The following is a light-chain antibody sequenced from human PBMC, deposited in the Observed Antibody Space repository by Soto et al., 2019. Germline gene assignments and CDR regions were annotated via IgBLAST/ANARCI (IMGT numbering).Light chain of an antibody. V-gene: IGLV2-14*01. CDR3: SSYTRSSTQV. J-gene: IGLJ1*01. CDR2: EVS. Sequence: SALTQPASVSGSPGQSITISCTGTSSDVGAYNYVSWYQLHPCKAPKLIISEVSNRPSGVSSRFSGSKSANTASLTISGLQAEDEADYYCSSYTRSSTQVFGTGTKVTVL. CDR1: SSDVGAYNY.